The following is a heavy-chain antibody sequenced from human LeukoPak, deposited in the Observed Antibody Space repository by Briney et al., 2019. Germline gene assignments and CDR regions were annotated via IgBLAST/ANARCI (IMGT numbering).Heavy chain of an antibody. CDR3: AREPHPWDCSSTSCYLTAFDI. CDR2: IYYSGST. V-gene: IGHV4-59*01. J-gene: IGHJ3*02. CDR1: GGSISSYY. Sequence: SETLSLTCTVSGGSISSYYWSWIRQPSGKGLEWIGYIYYSGSTNYNPSLKSRVTISVDTSKNQFSLKLSSVTAADTAVYYCAREPHPWDCSSTSCYLTAFDIWGQGTMVTVSS. D-gene: IGHD2-2*01.